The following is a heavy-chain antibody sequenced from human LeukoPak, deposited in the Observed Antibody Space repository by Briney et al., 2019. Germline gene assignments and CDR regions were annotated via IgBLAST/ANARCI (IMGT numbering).Heavy chain of an antibody. CDR3: ARDSAASPDSSGRYSENRASDI. Sequence: GGSLRLSCLASKFTFRIYAMHWVRQAPGKGLEWVAFISTDGSKTVYADSMKGRFTISRDNSKNTLYLQMNSLRVEDTALYYCARDSAASPDSSGRYSENRASDIWGQGTMVTVSS. V-gene: IGHV3-30-3*01. J-gene: IGHJ3*02. D-gene: IGHD6-19*01. CDR2: ISTDGSKT. CDR1: KFTFRIYA.